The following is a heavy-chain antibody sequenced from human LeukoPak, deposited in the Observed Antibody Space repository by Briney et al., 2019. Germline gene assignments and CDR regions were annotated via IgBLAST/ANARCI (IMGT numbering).Heavy chain of an antibody. CDR3: ARHVNDYVWGSYRPLYAFDI. Sequence: SETLSLTCAVSGYSISSGYYWGWIRPPPGKGLEWIGMIYHSGSTYYNPSLKSRVTISVDNSKNQFSLKLSSVTAADTAVYYCARHVNDYVWGSYRPLYAFDIWGQGTMVTVSS. V-gene: IGHV4-38-2*01. CDR2: IYHSGST. D-gene: IGHD3-16*02. J-gene: IGHJ3*02. CDR1: GYSISSGYY.